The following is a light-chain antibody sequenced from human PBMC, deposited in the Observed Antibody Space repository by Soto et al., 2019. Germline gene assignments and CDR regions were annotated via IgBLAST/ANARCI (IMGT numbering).Light chain of an antibody. CDR1: QSISIY. J-gene: IGKJ1*01. Sequence: DIQMTQYPSSLSASVGDRVTITCRASQSISIYLNWYQQKPGRAPKLLISAASSLQSGVPSRFSGAGSETNLPLTNSNPKPEDFATYYCQKNFSIPSWTFGQGTKLDIK. V-gene: IGKV1-39*01. CDR3: QKNFSIPSWT. CDR2: AAS.